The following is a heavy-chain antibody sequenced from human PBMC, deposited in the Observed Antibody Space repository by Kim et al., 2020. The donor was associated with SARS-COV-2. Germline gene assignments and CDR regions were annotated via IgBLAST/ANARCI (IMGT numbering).Heavy chain of an antibody. J-gene: IGHJ4*02. V-gene: IGHV3-33*08. D-gene: IGHD3-3*02. CDR2: IWHDGSYK. CDR3: ARLGGSSSACGDPEARLPSFLGGDKSDFDH. CDR1: GFTFSDYG. Sequence: GGSLRLSCAVSGFTFSDYGMHWVRQAPGKGLEWVAVIWHDGSYKYYADSVKGRFTISRDNSKNTLYLQMNSLTVEDTAVYYCARLGGSSSACGDPEARLPSFLGGDKSDFDHWGQGTPVTVSS.